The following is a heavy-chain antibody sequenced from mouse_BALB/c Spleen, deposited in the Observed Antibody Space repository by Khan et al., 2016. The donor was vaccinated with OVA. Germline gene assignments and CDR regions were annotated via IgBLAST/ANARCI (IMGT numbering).Heavy chain of an antibody. D-gene: IGHD4-1*01. CDR3: ARDDDWGWFPY. CDR2: IWGDGTT. CDR1: GFSLTGNG. V-gene: IGHV2-6-7*01. Sequence: QVQLQQSGPGLVAPSQSLSITCSVSGFSLTGNGVNWVRQPPGKGLEWLGAIWGDGTTDYNSALKSRLTISKDISKSQVFLKMNSLQTDDTARYYCARDDDWGWFPYWGQGTLVTVSA. J-gene: IGHJ3*01.